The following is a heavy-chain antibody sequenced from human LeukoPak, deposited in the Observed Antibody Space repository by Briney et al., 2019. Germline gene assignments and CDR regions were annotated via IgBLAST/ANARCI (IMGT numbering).Heavy chain of an antibody. CDR1: GFTFSDYY. D-gene: IGHD4-11*01. V-gene: IGHV3-11*01. J-gene: IGHJ6*02. CDR3: ASPFYSNYYYYYGMDV. CDR2: ISSSGSTI. Sequence: GGSLRLSCAASGFTFSDYYMSWIRQAPGKGLEWVSYISSSGSTIYYADSVKGRFTISRDNAKNSLYLQMNSLRAEDTAVYYCASPFYSNYYYYYGMDVWGQGTTVTVS.